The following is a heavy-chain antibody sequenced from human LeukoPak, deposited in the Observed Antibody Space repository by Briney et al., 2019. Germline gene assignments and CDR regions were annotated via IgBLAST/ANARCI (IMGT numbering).Heavy chain of an antibody. CDR3: EDGIRDKQQLAKNWFDP. V-gene: IGHV4-34*01. Sequence: PSETLSLTCAVYGGSFSGYYWSWIRQPPGKGLEWIGEINHSGSTNYNPSLKSRVTISVDTSKNQFSLKLSSVTAADTFFFQAEDGIRDKQQLAKNWFDPWGQGTLVTVSS. CDR1: GGSFSGYY. D-gene: IGHD6-13*01. CDR2: INHSGST. J-gene: IGHJ5*02.